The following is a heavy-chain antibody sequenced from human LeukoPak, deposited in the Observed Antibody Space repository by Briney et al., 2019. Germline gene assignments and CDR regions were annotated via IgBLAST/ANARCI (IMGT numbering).Heavy chain of an antibody. CDR3: ARVVDYYYYMDV. V-gene: IGHV3-21*01. CDR1: GLTFSSYS. J-gene: IGHJ6*03. Sequence: GGSLRLSCAASGLTFSSYSMNWVRQAPGKGLEWVSSISSSSSYIYYADSVKGRFTISRDNAKNSLYLQMNSLRAEDTAVYYCARVVDYYYYMDVWGKGTTVTVSS. CDR2: ISSSSSYI.